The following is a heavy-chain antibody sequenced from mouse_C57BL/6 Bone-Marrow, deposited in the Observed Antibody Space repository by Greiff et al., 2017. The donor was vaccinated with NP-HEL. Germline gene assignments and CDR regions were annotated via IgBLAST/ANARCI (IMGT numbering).Heavy chain of an antibody. J-gene: IGHJ2*01. Sequence: EVQVVESGGDLVKPGGSLKLSCAASGFTFSSYGMSWVRQTPDKRLEWVATISSGGSYTYYPDSVKGRFTISRDNAKNTLYLQMSSLKSEDTAMYYFARGVYPDYFDYGGQGTTLTVSS. CDR3: ARGVYPDYFDY. V-gene: IGHV5-6*01. CDR2: ISSGGSYT. CDR1: GFTFSSYG.